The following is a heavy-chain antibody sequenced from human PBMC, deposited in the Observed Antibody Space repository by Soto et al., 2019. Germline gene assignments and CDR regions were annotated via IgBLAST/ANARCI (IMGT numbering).Heavy chain of an antibody. CDR3: AKQQGPGTPYYYAMDV. D-gene: IGHD1-1*01. J-gene: IGHJ6*02. V-gene: IGHV3-33*08. Sequence: GGSLRLSCAASGFTLSDAWLNWVRQAPEKGLEWVAVIWYDGSNKYYADSVQGRFTISRDNSRNTLYLQMNYLSAEDTAVYYCAKQQGPGTPYYYAMDVWGQGTTVTVSS. CDR1: GFTLSDAW. CDR2: IWYDGSNK.